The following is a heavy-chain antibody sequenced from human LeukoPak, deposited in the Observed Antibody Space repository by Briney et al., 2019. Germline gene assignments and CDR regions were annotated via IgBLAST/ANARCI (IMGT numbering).Heavy chain of an antibody. V-gene: IGHV4-61*03. D-gene: IGHD3-22*01. CDR1: GDSVGSDNYY. Sequence: SETLSLTCTVSGDSVGSDNYYWSWIRQLPGKGLEWLGYIYHNGGTKYNPSLRSRVTMSVDTSKNHVSLKLGSVTAADTAVYYCARDRRGYYDSSGYFDRWGQGTLVTVSS. J-gene: IGHJ4*02. CDR3: ARDRRGYYDSSGYFDR. CDR2: IYHNGGT.